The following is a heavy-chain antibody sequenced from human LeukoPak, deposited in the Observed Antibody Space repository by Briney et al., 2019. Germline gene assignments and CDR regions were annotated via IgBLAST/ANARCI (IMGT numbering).Heavy chain of an antibody. J-gene: IGHJ4*02. V-gene: IGHV4-4*02. Sequence: PSETLSLTCSVSIGSISSSKWWSWVRQSPVKGLEWIGEIYLYGTTNYNPSFTSRVTMSVDRSRNQFSLKLTSVTAADTAVYYCARARGYCSSTSCFSFDYWGQGTLVTVSS. CDR2: IYLYGTT. CDR1: IGSISSSKW. D-gene: IGHD2-2*01. CDR3: ARARGYCSSTSCFSFDY.